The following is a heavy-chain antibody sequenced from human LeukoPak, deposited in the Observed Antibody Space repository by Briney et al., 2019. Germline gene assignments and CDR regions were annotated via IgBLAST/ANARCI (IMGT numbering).Heavy chain of an antibody. CDR1: GFTFSSSV. Sequence: GGSLRLSCAASGFTFSSSVMSWVRQAPGKGLEWVSSITGSGGSTYYADSVKGRFSISRDNSKNTLYLQMNSLRAEDTAVYYCAKAENGLDYWGQGTLVTVSS. CDR2: ITGSGGST. CDR3: AKAENGLDY. V-gene: IGHV3-23*01. J-gene: IGHJ4*02. D-gene: IGHD2-8*01.